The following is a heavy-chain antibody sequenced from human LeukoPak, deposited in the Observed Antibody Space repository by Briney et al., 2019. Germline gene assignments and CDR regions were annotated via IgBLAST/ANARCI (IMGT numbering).Heavy chain of an antibody. D-gene: IGHD5-12*01. CDR1: GGTFSSYA. CDR3: AREWKWLQPYFDY. Sequence: GASVKASCKASGGTFSSYAISWVRQAPGQGLEWMGRIIPMFGTANYAQKFQARITITTDESTSTVYMELSSLRSEDTAVYYCAREWKWLQPYFDYWGQGTLVTVSS. V-gene: IGHV1-69*05. J-gene: IGHJ4*02. CDR2: IIPMFGTA.